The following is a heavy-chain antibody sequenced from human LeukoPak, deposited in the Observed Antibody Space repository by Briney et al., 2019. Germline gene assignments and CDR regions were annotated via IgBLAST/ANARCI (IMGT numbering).Heavy chain of an antibody. CDR2: IYHSGST. CDR1: GGSISSGGYY. D-gene: IGHD6-13*01. CDR3: ARECQYSSSCPFDY. V-gene: IGHV4-30-2*01. Sequence: SETLSLTCTVSGGSISSGGYYWSWIRQPPGKGLEWIGYIYHSGSTYYNPSLKSRVTISVDRSKNQFSLKLSSVTAADTAVYYCARECQYSSSCPFDYWGQGTLVTVSS. J-gene: IGHJ4*02.